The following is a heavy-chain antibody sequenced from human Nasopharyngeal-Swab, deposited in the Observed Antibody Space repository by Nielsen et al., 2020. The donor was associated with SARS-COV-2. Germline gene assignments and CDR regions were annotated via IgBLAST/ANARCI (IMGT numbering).Heavy chain of an antibody. CDR1: GFPFSSHW. CDR2: IKQDGSEK. J-gene: IGHJ6*02. CDR3: ARDQYYDSSGYYYYGMDV. Sequence: LSLTCSASGFPFSSHWMSWVRQAPGKGLEWVANIKQDGSEKHYVDSVKGRFTISRDNAKNSLYVQMNSLRAEDTAVYYCARDQYYDSSGYYYYGMDVWGQGTTVTVSS. V-gene: IGHV3-7*01. D-gene: IGHD3-22*01.